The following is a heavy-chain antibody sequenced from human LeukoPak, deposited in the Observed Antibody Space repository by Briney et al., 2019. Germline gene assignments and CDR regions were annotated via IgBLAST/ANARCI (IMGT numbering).Heavy chain of an antibody. J-gene: IGHJ4*02. D-gene: IGHD2-2*01. CDR1: GFTFSDYY. V-gene: IGHV3-11*03. CDR3: ARRYCNSTSCYCIDY. CDR2: ISGSSSYT. Sequence: GGSLRLSCAASGFTFSDYYMSWIRQAPGKGVEWVSYISGSSSYTNYADSVKGRFTISRDNAKKSLYLQMNSLRAADTAVYYCARRYCNSTSCYCIDYWGQGTLVTVSS.